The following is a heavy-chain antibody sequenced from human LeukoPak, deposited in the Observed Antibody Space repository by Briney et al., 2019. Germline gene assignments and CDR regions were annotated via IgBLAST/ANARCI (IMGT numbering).Heavy chain of an antibody. CDR2: IYHSGST. V-gene: IGHV4-30-2*02. J-gene: IGHJ4*02. CDR3: AARSSYCSSTSCSDVDY. D-gene: IGHD2-2*01. CDR1: GGSISSGGYY. Sequence: SQTLSLTCTVSGGSISSGGYYWSWIRQPPGKGLEWIGYIYHSGSTYYNPSLKSRVTISVDTSKNQFSLKLSSVTAADTAVYYCAARSSYCSSTSCSDVDYWGQGTLVTVSS.